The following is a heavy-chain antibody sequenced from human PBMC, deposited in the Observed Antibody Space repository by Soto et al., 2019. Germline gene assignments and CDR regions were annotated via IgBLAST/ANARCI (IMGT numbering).Heavy chain of an antibody. CDR1: GFTFRAFG. Sequence: PGGSLRLSCTASGFTFRAFGMHWVRQSPGKGLEWVGVISYDGSNEYYADSVKGRFTISRDNSKNTVFLQMNSLRTEDTAVYYCAKEGSGYPEYWGQGTLVTVSS. J-gene: IGHJ4*02. CDR2: ISYDGSNE. CDR3: AKEGSGYPEY. V-gene: IGHV3-30*18. D-gene: IGHD3-22*01.